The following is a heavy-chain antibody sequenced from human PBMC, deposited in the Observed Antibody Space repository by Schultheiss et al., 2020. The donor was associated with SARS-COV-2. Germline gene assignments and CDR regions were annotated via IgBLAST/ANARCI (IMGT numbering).Heavy chain of an antibody. CDR1: GFTFSMYD. CDR3: ARGLTIRAGYGLFDY. V-gene: IGHV3-13*01. CDR2: IGVDGDN. J-gene: IGHJ4*02. D-gene: IGHD5-12*01. Sequence: SCAASGFTFSMYDFHWVRQAPGKGLEWVSSIGVDGDNYYQGSVKGRFTISRENAKNSLHLQMNSLRDEDTAVYYCARGLTIRAGYGLFDYWGQGTLVTVSS.